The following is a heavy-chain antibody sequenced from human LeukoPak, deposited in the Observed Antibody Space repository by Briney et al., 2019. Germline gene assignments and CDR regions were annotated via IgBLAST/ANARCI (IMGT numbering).Heavy chain of an antibody. CDR3: ARRPDFDY. CDR1: GFTFSSYS. CDR2: ISGSSSTI. J-gene: IGHJ4*02. Sequence: GGSLRLSCAASGFTFSSYSMNWVRQAPGKGLEWVSYISGSSSTIYYADSVKGRFTISRDNAKNSLYLQMNSLRAEDTAVYYCARRPDFDYWGQGTLVTVSS. V-gene: IGHV3-48*01.